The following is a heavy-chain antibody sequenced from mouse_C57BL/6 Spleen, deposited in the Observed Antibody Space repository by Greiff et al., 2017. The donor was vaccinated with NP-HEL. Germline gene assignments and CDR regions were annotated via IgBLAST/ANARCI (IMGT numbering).Heavy chain of an antibody. Sequence: VQLQQSGAELVRPGTSVKVSCKASGYAFTNYLIEWVKQRPGQGLEWIGVINPGSGGTNYNEKFKGKATLTADKSSSTAYMQLSSLTSEDSAVYFCARSAYYGSSYGYFDVWGTGTTVTVSS. CDR3: ARSAYYGSSYGYFDV. D-gene: IGHD1-1*01. CDR2: INPGSGGT. CDR1: GYAFTNYL. V-gene: IGHV1-54*01. J-gene: IGHJ1*03.